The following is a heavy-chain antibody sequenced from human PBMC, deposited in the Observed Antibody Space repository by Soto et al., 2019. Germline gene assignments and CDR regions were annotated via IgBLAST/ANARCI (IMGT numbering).Heavy chain of an antibody. CDR1: GGTFGSYA. D-gene: IGHD2-2*01. CDR3: AREAPYCTSATCPKFYDMDV. CDR2: IIPILNSP. Sequence: SVKVSCKASGGTFGSYAITWVRRAPGQGLEWLGGIIPILNSPAYAQKFQARVVITADEITNTAYTELNSLRFDDTAVYYCAREAPYCTSATCPKFYDMDVWGQGTTVTVSS. V-gene: IGHV1-69*13. J-gene: IGHJ6*02.